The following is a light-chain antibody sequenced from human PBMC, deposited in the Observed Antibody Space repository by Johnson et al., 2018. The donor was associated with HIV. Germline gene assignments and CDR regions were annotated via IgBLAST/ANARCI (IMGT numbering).Light chain of an antibody. CDR3: GTWDSYLTAGV. J-gene: IGLJ1*01. CDR2: DND. V-gene: IGLV1-51*01. CDR1: SSNIGNNY. Sequence: QSVLTQPPSVSAAPGQKVTISCSGSSSNIGNNYVSWYQQLPGTAPKLLIYDNDKRPSGISDRFSASKSGTSATLGITGLQTGDEADDYCGTWDSYLTAGVFGSGTKVTVL.